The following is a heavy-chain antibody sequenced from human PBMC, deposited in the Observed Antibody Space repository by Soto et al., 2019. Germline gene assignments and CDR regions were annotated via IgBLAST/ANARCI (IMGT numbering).Heavy chain of an antibody. J-gene: IGHJ4*02. CDR2: IIPIFGTA. CDR1: GGTFSSYA. V-gene: IGHV1-69*13. CDR3: ARGQVEMATLYFDY. Sequence: GASVKVSCKASGGTFSSYAISWARQAPGQGLEWMGGIIPIFGTANYAQKFQGRVTITADESTSTAYMELSSLRSEDTAVYYCARGQVEMATLYFDYWGQGTLVTVSS. D-gene: IGHD5-12*01.